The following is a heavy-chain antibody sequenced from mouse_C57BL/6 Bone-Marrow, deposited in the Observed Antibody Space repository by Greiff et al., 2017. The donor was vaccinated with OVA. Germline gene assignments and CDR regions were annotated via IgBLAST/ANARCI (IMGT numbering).Heavy chain of an antibody. J-gene: IGHJ3*01. CDR1: GYAFSSSG. V-gene: IGHV1-82*01. Sequence: VQLQESGPELVKPGASVKISCKASGYAFSSSGMNWVKQRPGKGLEWIGRIYPGDGDTNYNGKFKGKATLTADKSSSTAYMQLSSLTSEDSAVYFCAIFITPKWFAYWGQGTLVTVSA. CDR2: IYPGDGDT. D-gene: IGHD1-1*01. CDR3: AIFITPKWFAY.